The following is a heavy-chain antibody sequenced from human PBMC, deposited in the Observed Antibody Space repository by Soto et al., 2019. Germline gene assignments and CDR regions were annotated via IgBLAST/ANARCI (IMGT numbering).Heavy chain of an antibody. CDR1: GFTFNSYS. J-gene: IGHJ3*02. CDR3: ARVVEQRLMRLGFDI. V-gene: IGHV3-21*01. D-gene: IGHD6-25*01. CDR2: ISSSSSYI. Sequence: PGGSLRLSCAASGFTFNSYSMNWVRQAPGKGLEWVSSISSSSSYIYYADSLKGRFTISRDNAKNSLYLQMNSLRAEDTAMYYCARVVEQRLMRLGFDIWGQGTMVTV.